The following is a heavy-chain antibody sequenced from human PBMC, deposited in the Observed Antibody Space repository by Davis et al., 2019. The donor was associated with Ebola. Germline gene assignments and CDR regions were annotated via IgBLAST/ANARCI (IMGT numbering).Heavy chain of an antibody. V-gene: IGHV3-48*02. CDR2: ISSSGSTI. D-gene: IGHD4-17*01. Sequence: ESLKISCAASGFTFSSYAMSWIRQAPGKGLEWVSYISSSGSTIYYADSVKGRFTISRDNAKNSLYLQMNSLRDEDTAVYYCARDPGEYGDYGNRYGGNYYYYGMDVWGQGTTVTVSS. J-gene: IGHJ6*02. CDR1: GFTFSSYA. CDR3: ARDPGEYGDYGNRYGGNYYYYGMDV.